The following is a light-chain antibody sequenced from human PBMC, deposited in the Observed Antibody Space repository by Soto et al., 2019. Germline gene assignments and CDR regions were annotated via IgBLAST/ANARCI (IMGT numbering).Light chain of an antibody. CDR2: AAS. V-gene: IGKV1-27*01. CDR1: QAIGNS. J-gene: IGKJ5*01. Sequence: DIQMTQSPSSLSASVGDRVTITCRASQAIGNSLAWYQQKPGKVPTLLIHAASTLQSGISSRFSGSGSGTDFTLTISSLQPEDVATYYCQKYKSAPLFGQGTRLEI. CDR3: QKYKSAPL.